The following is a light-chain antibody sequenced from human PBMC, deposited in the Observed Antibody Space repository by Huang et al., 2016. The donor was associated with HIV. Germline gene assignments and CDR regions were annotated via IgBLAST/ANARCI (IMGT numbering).Light chain of an antibody. CDR2: GAS. J-gene: IGKJ3*01. CDR3: QQYNNWPFT. V-gene: IGKV3-15*01. CDR1: QSISSK. Sequence: ERVMTQSPVTLSVSPGERATFSCRASQSISSKLAWYQQKPGHAPRLLIYGASTRATGIPASFSGSGSGTEFTLTISSLQSEDFAVYYCQQYNNWPFTFGPGTRVDIK.